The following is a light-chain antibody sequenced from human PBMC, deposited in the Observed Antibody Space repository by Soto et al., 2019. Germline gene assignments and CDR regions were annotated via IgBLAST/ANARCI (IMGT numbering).Light chain of an antibody. CDR1: QDIRNF. V-gene: IGKV1-27*01. CDR3: QMYSSVPV. Sequence: DIQMTQSPTSLSASVGDRVTITCRASQDIRNFVAWYQQKPGQAPKLLIYAASTLQSGVPSRFSGSGSGTDFTLNINSLQPEDVATYSRQMYSSVPVFGPGTKVEIK. CDR2: AAS. J-gene: IGKJ3*01.